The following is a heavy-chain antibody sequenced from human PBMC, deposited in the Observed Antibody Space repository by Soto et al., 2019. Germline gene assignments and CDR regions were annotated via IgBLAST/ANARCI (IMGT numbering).Heavy chain of an antibody. CDR3: ARALKPTIYCGAFDI. CDR1: GFTFRRFA. Sequence: GGSLRLSCAASGFTFRRFAIHWVRQAPGKGLEWVTVISSDGSNKYYAASVRGRFTISRDNSKNTLYLQMNSLTAEDTALFYCARALKPTIYCGAFDIWGQGTMVTVSS. D-gene: IGHD2-15*01. CDR2: ISSDGSNK. V-gene: IGHV3-30-3*01. J-gene: IGHJ3*02.